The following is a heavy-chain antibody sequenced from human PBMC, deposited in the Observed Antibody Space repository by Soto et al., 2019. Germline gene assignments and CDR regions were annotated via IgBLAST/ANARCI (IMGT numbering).Heavy chain of an antibody. J-gene: IGHJ4*02. D-gene: IGHD5-18*01. CDR1: GGSCSGYY. Sequence: SETLSLTCAVYGGSCSGYYWSWIRQPPGKGLEWIGEINHSGSTNYNPSLKSRVTISVDTSKNQFSLKLSSVTAADTAVYYCARGRIQLWYPFDYWGQGTLVTVSS. V-gene: IGHV4-34*01. CDR2: INHSGST. CDR3: ARGRIQLWYPFDY.